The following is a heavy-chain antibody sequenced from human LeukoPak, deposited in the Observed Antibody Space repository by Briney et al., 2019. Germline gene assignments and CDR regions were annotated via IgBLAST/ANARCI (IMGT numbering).Heavy chain of an antibody. CDR2: ISSSTYI. V-gene: IGHV3-21*01. CDR3: AREPTSLIL. Sequence: GGSLRLSCAASGFTFSSYAMSWVRQAPGKGLEWVSSISSSTYIYYADSVKGRFTISRDNAKNSLYLQMNSLRAEDTAVYYCAREPTSLILWGQGTLVTVSS. J-gene: IGHJ1*01. CDR1: GFTFSSYA. D-gene: IGHD2-21*01.